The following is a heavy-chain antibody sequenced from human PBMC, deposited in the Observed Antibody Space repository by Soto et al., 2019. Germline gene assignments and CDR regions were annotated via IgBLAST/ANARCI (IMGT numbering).Heavy chain of an antibody. CDR3: ARGVLVDTAMVTGIDY. D-gene: IGHD5-18*01. Sequence: SETLSLTCTVSGGSISNYYWSWIRQPPGKGLEWIGYIYYSGSTNYNPSLKSRVTISVDTSKNQFSLKLSSVTAADTAVYYCARGVLVDTAMVTGIDYWGQGTLVTVSS. J-gene: IGHJ4*02. V-gene: IGHV4-59*01. CDR1: GGSISNYY. CDR2: IYYSGST.